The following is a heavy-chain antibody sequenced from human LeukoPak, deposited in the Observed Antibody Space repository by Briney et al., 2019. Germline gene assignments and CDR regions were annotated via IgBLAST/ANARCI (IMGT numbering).Heavy chain of an antibody. V-gene: IGHV1-69*13. Sequence: ASVKVSCKASGYTFTSYGISWVRQAPGQGLEWMGGIIPIFGTANYAQKFQGRVTITADESTSTAYMELSSLRSEDTAVYYCARPPTSSRGGRYYYMDVWGKGTTVTVSS. CDR3: ARPPTSSRGGRYYYMDV. J-gene: IGHJ6*03. CDR1: GYTFTSYG. CDR2: IIPIFGTA. D-gene: IGHD2-15*01.